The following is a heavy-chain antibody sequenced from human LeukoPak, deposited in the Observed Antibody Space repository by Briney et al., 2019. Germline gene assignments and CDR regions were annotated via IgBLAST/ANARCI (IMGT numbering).Heavy chain of an antibody. CDR3: ARRYEGSGWYYGMDV. CDR1: GYTFTSYG. V-gene: IGHV1-18*01. CDR2: ISAHNGNT. Sequence: ASVKVSCKASGYTFTSYGISWVRQAPGQGLEWMGWISAHNGNTNYAQKLQGRVTMTTDTSTSTAYMELRSLRSDDTAVYYCARRYEGSGWYYGMDVWGQGTTVTVSS. J-gene: IGHJ6*02. D-gene: IGHD6-19*01.